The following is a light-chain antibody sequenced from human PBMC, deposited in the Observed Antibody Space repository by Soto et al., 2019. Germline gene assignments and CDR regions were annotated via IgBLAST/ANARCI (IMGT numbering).Light chain of an antibody. CDR2: EVS. CDR3: CSYGGSRAV. J-gene: IGLJ7*01. CDR1: SSDVGSHNL. V-gene: IGLV2-23*02. Sequence: QSALTQPASVSGSPGQSITISCTGTSSDVGSHNLVSWYQQHPGQAPKLMIYEVSKRPLGVSARFSASKSGNTASLTISGLQAEDEADYYCCSYGGSRAVFGGCTQLTGL.